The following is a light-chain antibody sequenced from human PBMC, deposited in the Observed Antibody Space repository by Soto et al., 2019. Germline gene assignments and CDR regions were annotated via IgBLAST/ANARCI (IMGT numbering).Light chain of an antibody. CDR1: QSISNH. J-gene: IGKJ1*01. CDR2: AAS. Sequence: DSQLTQPTYSLSASVDDRVIITCRASQSISNHLNWYQQKPGKAPKLLIFAASSLQSGVPSRFSGSRSGPDFTLTISSLQPEDFATYYCQQCYSSPPTFGQGTKVDIK. CDR3: QQCYSSPPT. V-gene: IGKV1-39*01.